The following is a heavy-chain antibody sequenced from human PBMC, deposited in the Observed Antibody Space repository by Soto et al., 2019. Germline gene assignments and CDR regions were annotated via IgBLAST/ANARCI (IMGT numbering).Heavy chain of an antibody. D-gene: IGHD3-16*01. V-gene: IGHV3-74*01. CDR2: INSDGGTT. CDR1: GFTFSNYW. CDR3: ARGVPGHYAMDV. Sequence: EVQLVESGGGLVQPGGSLRLSCAGSGFTFSNYWIHWVRQGPGKGLVWVSRINSDGGTTNYADSAKGRFTISRDNAENTVYLQINSLRVDDTATYSCARGVPGHYAMDVWGQGTTVTVSS. J-gene: IGHJ6*02.